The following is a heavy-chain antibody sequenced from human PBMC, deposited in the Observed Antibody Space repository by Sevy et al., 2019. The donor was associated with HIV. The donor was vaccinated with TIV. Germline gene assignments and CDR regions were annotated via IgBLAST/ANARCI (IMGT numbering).Heavy chain of an antibody. CDR3: ARDRNSLDMAAAGYWFDP. Sequence: SETLSLTCTVSGGSISSGTYYWGWIRRPPGKGLEWIGTIYYSGSTYYNSSLKSRVTISVDTSKNQFSLKLSSVTAADTAVYYCARDRNSLDMAAAGYWFDPWGQGTLVTVSS. CDR2: IYYSGST. J-gene: IGHJ5*02. V-gene: IGHV4-39*02. D-gene: IGHD6-13*01. CDR1: GGSISSGTYY.